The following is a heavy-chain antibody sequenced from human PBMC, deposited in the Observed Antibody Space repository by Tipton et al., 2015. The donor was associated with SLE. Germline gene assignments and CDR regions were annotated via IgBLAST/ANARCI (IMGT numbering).Heavy chain of an antibody. CDR1: GGSISSSSYY. CDR2: IYYSGST. D-gene: IGHD1/OR15-1a*01. Sequence: TLSLTCTVSGGSISSSSYYWGWIRQPPGKGLEWIGSIYYSGSTYYNPSLKSRVTISVDTSKNQFSLKLSSVTAADTAVYYCARDQPRPTDWNTFVYWGQGALVTVSS. J-gene: IGHJ4*02. CDR3: ARDQPRPTDWNTFVY. V-gene: IGHV4-39*07.